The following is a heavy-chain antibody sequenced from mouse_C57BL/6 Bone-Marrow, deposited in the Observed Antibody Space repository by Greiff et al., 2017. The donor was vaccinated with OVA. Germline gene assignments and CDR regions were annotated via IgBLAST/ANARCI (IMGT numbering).Heavy chain of an antibody. D-gene: IGHD2-3*01. V-gene: IGHV1-76*01. J-gene: IGHJ3*01. CDR3: ARSNYDGYTAWFAY. Sequence: QVQLKESGAELVRPGASVKLSCKASGYTFTDYYINWVKQRPGQGLEWIARIYPGSGNTYYNEKFKGKATLTAEKSSSTAYMQLSSLTSEDSAVYFCARSNYDGYTAWFAYWGQGTLVTVSA. CDR1: GYTFTDYY. CDR2: IYPGSGNT.